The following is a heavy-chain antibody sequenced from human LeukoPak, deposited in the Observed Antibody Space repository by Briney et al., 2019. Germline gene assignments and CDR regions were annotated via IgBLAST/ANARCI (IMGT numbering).Heavy chain of an antibody. CDR3: ARGGYVKINWFDP. CDR2: INHSGST. D-gene: IGHD5-12*01. J-gene: IGHJ5*02. CDR1: GGSFSGYY. V-gene: IGHV4-34*01. Sequence: PSETLSLTCAVYGGSFSGYYWSWIRQPPGKGLEWIGEINHSGSTNYNPSLKSRVTISVDTSKNQFSLKLSSVTAADTAVYYCARGGYVKINWFDPWGQGTLVTVSS.